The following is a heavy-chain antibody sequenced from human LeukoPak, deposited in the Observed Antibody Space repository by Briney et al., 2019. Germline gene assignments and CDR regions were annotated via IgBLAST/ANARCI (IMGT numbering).Heavy chain of an antibody. J-gene: IGHJ4*02. CDR2: IYPGDSDT. CDR1: GYSFTSYW. CDR3: ARLSGEWNFDY. V-gene: IGHV5-51*01. D-gene: IGHD7-27*01. Sequence: GGALKISCKGSGYSFTSYWIGWVRQMPGKGLEWMGIIYPGDSDTSYSPSFQGQVTISADKSISTAYLQWSSLKASDTAMFYCARLSGEWNFDYWGQGTLVTVSS.